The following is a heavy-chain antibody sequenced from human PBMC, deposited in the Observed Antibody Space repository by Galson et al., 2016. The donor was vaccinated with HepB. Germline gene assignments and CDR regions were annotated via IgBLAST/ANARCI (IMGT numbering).Heavy chain of an antibody. V-gene: IGHV5-51*01. Sequence: QSGAEVKKPGESLKLSCRGSGYSFTSYWIAWLRQMPGKGLEWMGVIYTVDSETRYSPSFQGQVTISVDKSLDTAYLQWTSLKASDTALYFCARHWGPSVTLPSYSYGLDVWGQGTTVTVSS. J-gene: IGHJ6*02. D-gene: IGHD4-17*01. CDR2: IYTVDSET. CDR3: ARHWGPSVTLPSYSYGLDV. CDR1: GYSFTSYW.